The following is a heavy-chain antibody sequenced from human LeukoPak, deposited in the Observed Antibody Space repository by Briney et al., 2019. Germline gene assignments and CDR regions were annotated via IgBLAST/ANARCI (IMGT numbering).Heavy chain of an antibody. CDR2: MNPNSGNT. CDR3: ASRGYSSGGLDY. D-gene: IGHD6-19*01. J-gene: IGHJ4*02. Sequence: ASVKVSCKASGYTFTSYDINWVRQATGQGLEWMGWMNPNSGNTGYAQKFQGRVTMTRNTSISTAYMVLSSLRSEDTAVYYCASRGYSSGGLDYWGQGTLVTVSS. CDR1: GYTFTSYD. V-gene: IGHV1-8*01.